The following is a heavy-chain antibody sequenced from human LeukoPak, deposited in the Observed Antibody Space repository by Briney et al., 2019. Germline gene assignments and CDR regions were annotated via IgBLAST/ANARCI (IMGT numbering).Heavy chain of an antibody. D-gene: IGHD2-2*01. J-gene: IGHJ5*02. CDR2: IIPIFGTA. V-gene: IGHV1-69*13. Sequence: GASVKVSCTASGGTFSSYAISWVRQAPGQGLEWMGGIIPIFGTANYAQKFQGRVTITADESTSTAYMELSSLRSEDTAVYYCARPAHCSSTSCSNWFDPWGQGTLVTVSS. CDR1: GGTFSSYA. CDR3: ARPAHCSSTSCSNWFDP.